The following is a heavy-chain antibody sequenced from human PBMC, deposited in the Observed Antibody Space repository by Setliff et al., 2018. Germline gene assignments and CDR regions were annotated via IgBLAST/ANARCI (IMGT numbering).Heavy chain of an antibody. V-gene: IGHV3-30*03. CDR2: ISDDGSNE. CDR1: GFTVSTFS. Sequence: PGGSLRLSCAASGFTVSTFSMHWVRQAPVKGLEWVATISDDGSNEFYADSVKGRFTISRDNSKNMLYLQMNSLRAEDSALYYCSRDPNGDYVGAFDSWGQGTMVTVSS. D-gene: IGHD3-16*01. CDR3: SRDPNGDYVGAFDS. J-gene: IGHJ3*02.